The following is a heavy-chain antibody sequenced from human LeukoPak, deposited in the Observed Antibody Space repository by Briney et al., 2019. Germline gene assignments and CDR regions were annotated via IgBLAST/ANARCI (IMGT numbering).Heavy chain of an antibody. CDR2: IKQDGSEK. D-gene: IGHD3-3*01. J-gene: IGHJ4*02. Sequence: GGSLRLSCAASGFTFSSYWVSWVRQAPGKGLEWVAHIKQDGSEKYYVDSVKGRFTISRDNAKNSLYLQMNSLRAEDTAVYYCATAYYDFWSGYWWGQGTLVTVSS. CDR1: GFTFSSYW. CDR3: ATAYYDFWSGYW. V-gene: IGHV3-7*01.